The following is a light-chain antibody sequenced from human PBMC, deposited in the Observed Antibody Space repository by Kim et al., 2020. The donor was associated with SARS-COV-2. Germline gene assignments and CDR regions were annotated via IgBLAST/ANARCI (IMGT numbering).Light chain of an antibody. CDR2: YDS. V-gene: IGLV3-21*04. CDR1: NMGDKR. J-gene: IGLJ3*02. CDR3: QVWDRTSDRV. Sequence: APGKTASSTCGGDNMGDKRVHWYQPKPGKAPVFVIDYDSGRPSGIPERFSGSNSGNTATLTISRLEAGDEADYYCQVWDRTSDRVFGGGTQLTVL.